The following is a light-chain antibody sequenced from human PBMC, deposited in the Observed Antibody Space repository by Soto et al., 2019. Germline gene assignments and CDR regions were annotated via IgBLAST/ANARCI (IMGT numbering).Light chain of an antibody. J-gene: IGLJ1*01. CDR1: SSDVGGYDY. Sequence: QSVLTQPASVSGSPGQSITISCTGSSSDVGGYDYVSWYQHQPGKAPKLMIYEVASRPSGVSNRFSGSKSGNTASLTISGLQAEDEADYYCSSYTTSSTRVFGPGTKLTVL. CDR2: EVA. CDR3: SSYTTSSTRV. V-gene: IGLV2-14*01.